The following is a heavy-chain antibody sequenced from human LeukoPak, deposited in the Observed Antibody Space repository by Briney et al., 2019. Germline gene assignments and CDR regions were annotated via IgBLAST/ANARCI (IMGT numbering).Heavy chain of an antibody. V-gene: IGHV1-69*05. D-gene: IGHD3-16*01. J-gene: IGHJ4*02. CDR2: IIPIFGTA. Sequence: ASVKVSCKASGGTFSSYAISWVRQAPGQGLGWMGGIIPIFGTANYAQKLQGRVTMTTDTSTNTAYMELRSLRSDDTAVYYCAREGLGELTLDYWGQGTLVTVSS. CDR1: GGTFSSYA. CDR3: AREGLGELTLDY.